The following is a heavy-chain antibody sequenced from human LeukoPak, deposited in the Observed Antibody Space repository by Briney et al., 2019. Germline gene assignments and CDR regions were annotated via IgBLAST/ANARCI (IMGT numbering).Heavy chain of an antibody. CDR2: ISSSGSII. CDR1: GFTFSDYY. Sequence: GRSLRLSCAASGFTFSDYYMSWIRQAPGKGPEWVSYISSSGSIIDYADSVRGRFTISRDNAKNSLYLQMNSLRAEDTAVYYCTSPPLGYCSTTSCLQYFEQWGQGTLVTVSS. J-gene: IGHJ1*01. D-gene: IGHD2-2*01. CDR3: TSPPLGYCSTTSCLQYFEQ. V-gene: IGHV3-11*04.